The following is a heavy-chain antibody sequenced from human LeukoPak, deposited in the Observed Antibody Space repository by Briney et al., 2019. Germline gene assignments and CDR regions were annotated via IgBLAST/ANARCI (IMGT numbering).Heavy chain of an antibody. J-gene: IGHJ4*02. V-gene: IGHV1-69*13. CDR1: GYTFTSYA. CDR2: IIPIFGTA. D-gene: IGHD2-2*01. Sequence: SVKVSCKASGYTFTSYAISWVRQAPGQGLEWMGGIIPIFGTANYAQKFQGRVTITADESTSTAYMELSSLRSEDTAVYYCARGAVEYQLLWFDYWGQGTLVTVSS. CDR3: ARGAVEYQLLWFDY.